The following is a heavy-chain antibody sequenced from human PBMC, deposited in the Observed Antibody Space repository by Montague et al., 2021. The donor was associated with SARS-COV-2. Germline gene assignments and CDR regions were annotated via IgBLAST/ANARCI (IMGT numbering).Heavy chain of an antibody. CDR3: ASDDIVLQGVTKGMDV. D-gene: IGHD3-10*01. CDR2: MYYSGSN. Sequence: SETLSLTCIVSGGSISSSNYYWGWIRQPPGKGLEWIGNMYYSGSNYYNPSLKSRVTISIDTSKNQLSLKLSSVTAADTAVYSCASDDIVLQGVTKGMDVWGQGTTVTVSS. CDR1: GGSISSSNYY. J-gene: IGHJ6*02. V-gene: IGHV4-39*07.